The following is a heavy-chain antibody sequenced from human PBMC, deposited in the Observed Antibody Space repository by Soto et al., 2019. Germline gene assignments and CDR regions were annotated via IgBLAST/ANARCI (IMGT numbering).Heavy chain of an antibody. V-gene: IGHV3-15*01. Sequence: PGGSLRLSCAASGFTFSNAWMSWVRQAPGKGLEWVGRIKSKTDGGTTDYAAPVKGRFTISRDDSKNTLYLQMNSLKTEDTAVYYCTTDRRGYSGYDYHYVDYADLNYYYYYYMDVWGKGTTVTVS. CDR3: TTDRRGYSGYDYHYVDYADLNYYYYYYMDV. CDR2: IKSKTDGGTT. CDR1: GFTFSNAW. J-gene: IGHJ6*03. D-gene: IGHD5-12*01.